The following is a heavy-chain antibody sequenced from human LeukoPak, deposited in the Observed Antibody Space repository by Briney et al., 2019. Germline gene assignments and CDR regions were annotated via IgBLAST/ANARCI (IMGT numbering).Heavy chain of an antibody. J-gene: IGHJ4*02. CDR2: ISYDGSNK. Sequence: PGGSLRLSCAASGFTFSSYAMHWVRQAPGKGLEWVAVISYDGSNKYYADSVKGRFTISRDNSKNTLYLQMNSLRAEDTAVYYCARAFFTRAVAATSLCYWGQGTLVTVSS. CDR3: ARAFFTRAVAATSLCY. V-gene: IGHV3-30-3*01. D-gene: IGHD6-19*01. CDR1: GFTFSSYA.